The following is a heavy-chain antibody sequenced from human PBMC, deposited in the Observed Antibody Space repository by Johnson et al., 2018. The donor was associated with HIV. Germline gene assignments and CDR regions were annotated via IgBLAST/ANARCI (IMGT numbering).Heavy chain of an antibody. CDR3: AKDRQWGPRDAFDV. Sequence: QVTLVESGGGVVQPGRSLRLSCAASGFTFSSYGMHWVRQAPGKGLEWVAVISYDGSNKYYADSVKGRFTISRDNSKNTLYLQMNSLRAEDTAVYYCAKDRQWGPRDAFDVWGQGTLVTVSS. CDR2: ISYDGSNK. CDR1: GFTFSSYG. D-gene: IGHD6-19*01. V-gene: IGHV3-30*18. J-gene: IGHJ3*01.